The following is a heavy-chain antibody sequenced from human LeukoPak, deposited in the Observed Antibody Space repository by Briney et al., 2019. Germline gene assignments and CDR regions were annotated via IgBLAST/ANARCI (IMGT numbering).Heavy chain of an antibody. J-gene: IGHJ4*02. CDR2: IYHSGST. CDR1: GGSISSGGYY. V-gene: IGHV4-30-2*01. Sequence: PSETLSLTCTVSGGSISSGGYYWSWIRQPPGKGLEWIGYIYHSGSTYYNPSLKSRVTISVDRSKNQFSLKLSSVTAADTAVYYCARLEGDFDYWGQGTLVTVSS. CDR3: ARLEGDFDY.